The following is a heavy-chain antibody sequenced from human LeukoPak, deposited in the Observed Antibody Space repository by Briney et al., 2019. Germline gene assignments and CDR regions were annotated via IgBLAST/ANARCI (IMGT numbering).Heavy chain of an antibody. CDR2: INHSGNT. CDR3: ARGTITTVTDS. Sequence: SETLPLTCAVYGGSFSSYYWSWIRQPPGKGLEWIGEINHSGNTNYNPSLESRVTISVDESKTQLSLRLESVTAADTAVYYCARGTITTVTDSWGPGTLVTVSS. V-gene: IGHV4-34*01. J-gene: IGHJ4*02. CDR1: GGSFSSYY. D-gene: IGHD4-17*01.